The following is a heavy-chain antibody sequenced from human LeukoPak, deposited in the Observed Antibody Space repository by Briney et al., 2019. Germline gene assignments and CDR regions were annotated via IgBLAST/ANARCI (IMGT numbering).Heavy chain of an antibody. D-gene: IGHD6-13*01. J-gene: IGHJ4*02. Sequence: SETLSLTCTVSGGSISSSSYYWGWIRQPPGKGLEWIGSIYYSGSTYYNPSLKSRVTISVDTSKNQFSLHLNSVTPEDTAVYYCARGIAAADYWGQGTPVTVSS. CDR2: IYYSGST. CDR3: ARGIAAADY. V-gene: IGHV4-39*07. CDR1: GGSISSSSYY.